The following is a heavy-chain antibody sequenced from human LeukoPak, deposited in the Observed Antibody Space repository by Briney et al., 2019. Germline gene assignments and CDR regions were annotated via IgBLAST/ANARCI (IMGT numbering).Heavy chain of an antibody. V-gene: IGHV1-2*02. J-gene: IGHJ4*02. CDR2: INPKSGGT. CDR3: AREEMDSNSFDY. Sequence: GASVKVSCKASGYTSTDCYMHWVRQAPGQGLEWMGWINPKSGGTNYGQKFQGRVTMTRDTSISTGYIEVSRLTSDDTAVYYCAREEMDSNSFDYWGQGTLVTVSS. D-gene: IGHD5-24*01. CDR1: GYTSTDCY.